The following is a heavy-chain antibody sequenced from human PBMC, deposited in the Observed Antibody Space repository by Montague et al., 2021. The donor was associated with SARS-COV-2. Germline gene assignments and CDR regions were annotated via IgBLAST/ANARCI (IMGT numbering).Heavy chain of an antibody. D-gene: IGHD3-10*01. CDR2: INHSGST. Sequence: SETLSLTCAVYGGSFSGYYWSWIRQPPGKGLEWIGEINHSGSTNXNPSLKSRVTISVDTSKNQFSLKLRSVTAADTAAYYCARGRRILLWFGELLSGGDYYGMDVWGQGTTVTVSS. CDR1: GGSFSGYY. CDR3: ARGRRILLWFGELLSGGDYYGMDV. J-gene: IGHJ6*02. V-gene: IGHV4-34*01.